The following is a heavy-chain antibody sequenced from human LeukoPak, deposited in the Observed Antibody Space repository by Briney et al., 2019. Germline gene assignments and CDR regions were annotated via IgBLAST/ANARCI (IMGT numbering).Heavy chain of an antibody. D-gene: IGHD2-8*01. J-gene: IGHJ3*02. CDR3: ASSEYCTNGVCHAFDI. V-gene: IGHV3-11*01. CDR1: GFTFSDYY. Sequence: GGSLRLSCAASGFTFSDYYMSWIRQAPGKELAWVSYISSSGSTIYYADSVKGRFTISRDNAKNSLYLQMNSLRAEDTAVYYCASSEYCTNGVCHAFDIWGQGTMVTVSS. CDR2: ISSSGSTI.